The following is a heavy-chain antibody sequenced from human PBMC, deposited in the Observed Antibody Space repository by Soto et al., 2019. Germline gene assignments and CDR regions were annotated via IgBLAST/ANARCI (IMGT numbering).Heavy chain of an antibody. V-gene: IGHV3-13*01. Sequence: GVSLRLSCSASGFTFSTYDMHWVRQATGKGLEWVSTIGTTGDTYYPVSVKGRFTISRENAKNSLYLQMNSLRAGDTAVYYCARGLYYFDYSGQGTLVTV. CDR2: IGTTGDT. CDR1: GFTFSTYD. CDR3: ARGLYYFDY. J-gene: IGHJ4*02.